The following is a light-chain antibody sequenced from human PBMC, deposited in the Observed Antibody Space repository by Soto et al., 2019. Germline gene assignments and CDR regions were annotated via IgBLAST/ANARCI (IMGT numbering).Light chain of an antibody. CDR2: GAS. V-gene: IGKV3-15*01. J-gene: IGKJ2*01. Sequence: EIVMTQSPATLSVSPGESATLSCRASQSISSELAWYQQKPGQPPRLLIYGASTRATGVPARFTGSGSGSDFTLTISGLQSVDFAVYYCQQGHNWPLTLGQGTRLEI. CDR3: QQGHNWPLT. CDR1: QSISSE.